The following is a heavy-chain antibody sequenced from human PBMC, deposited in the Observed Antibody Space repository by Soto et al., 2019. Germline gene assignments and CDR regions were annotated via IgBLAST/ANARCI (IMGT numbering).Heavy chain of an antibody. V-gene: IGHV1-69*13. CDR1: GGTFSSYA. J-gene: IGHJ6*02. CDR3: ARDLSKQGFRREDYHGLDV. D-gene: IGHD2-21*01. CDR2: IIPIFGTA. Sequence: GASVKVSCKASGGTFSSYAISWVRQAPGQGLEWMGGIIPIFGTAKYAQKFQGRVTITADESTGTVYMEQSSLRSEDTAVYYCARDLSKQGFRREDYHGLDVWGQGTTVTVSS.